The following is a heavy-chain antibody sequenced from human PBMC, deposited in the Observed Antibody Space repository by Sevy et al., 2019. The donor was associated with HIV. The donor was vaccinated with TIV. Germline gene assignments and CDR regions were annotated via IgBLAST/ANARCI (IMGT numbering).Heavy chain of an antibody. V-gene: IGHV3-11*01. CDR1: GFTFSDYY. CDR3: ARVIAAAGSSYYYYGMDV. CDR2: ISSSGSTI. D-gene: IGHD6-13*01. Sequence: GGSLRLSCAASGFTFSDYYMSWIRQAPGKGLEWVSYISSSGSTIYYADSVKGRFTISRDNAKNSLYLQMNSLRAEDTAVYYCARVIAAAGSSYYYYGMDVWGQGTTVTVSS. J-gene: IGHJ6*02.